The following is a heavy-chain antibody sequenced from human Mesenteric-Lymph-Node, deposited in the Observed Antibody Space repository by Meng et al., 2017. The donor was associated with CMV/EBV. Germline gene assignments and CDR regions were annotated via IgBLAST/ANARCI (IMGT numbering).Heavy chain of an antibody. Sequence: NYMAWVRQAPGKGLEWVSIIYRCETTLYRDSVRGRFTISRDNSKNTLYLQMNSLRPEDTALYYCARLLTGSTTNCYYWSYDAFDVWGPGTMVTVSS. CDR3: ARLLTGSTTNCYYWSYDAFDV. V-gene: IGHV3-66*03. CDR2: IYRCETT. J-gene: IGHJ3*01. D-gene: IGHD2-2*01. CDR1: NY.